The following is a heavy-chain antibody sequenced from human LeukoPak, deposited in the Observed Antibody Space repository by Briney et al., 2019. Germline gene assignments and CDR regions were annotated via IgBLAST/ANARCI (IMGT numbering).Heavy chain of an antibody. Sequence: SETLSLTCAVYGGSFSGYYWSWIRQPPGKGLEWIGEINHSGSTNYSPSLKSRVTISVDTSKNQFSLKLSSVTAADTAVYYCAIPAVWYSSGWGPSGMDVWGQGTTVTVSS. CDR2: INHSGST. D-gene: IGHD6-19*01. CDR1: GGSFSGYY. J-gene: IGHJ6*02. CDR3: AIPAVWYSSGWGPSGMDV. V-gene: IGHV4-34*01.